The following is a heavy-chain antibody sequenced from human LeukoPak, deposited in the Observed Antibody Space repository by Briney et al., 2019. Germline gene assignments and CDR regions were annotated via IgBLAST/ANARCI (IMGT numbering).Heavy chain of an antibody. CDR3: ARALPNSWSYFDY. D-gene: IGHD6-13*01. CDR1: GFTFISSE. V-gene: IGHV3-48*03. CDR2: ISSSGSTI. Sequence: GVSLRLSCAASGFTFISSEMNWVRQAPGKGLEWVSFISSSGSTIHYADSVKGRFTISRDNAKNSLYLQLNSLRVEDTAIYYCARALPNSWSYFDYWGQGTLVTVSS. J-gene: IGHJ4*02.